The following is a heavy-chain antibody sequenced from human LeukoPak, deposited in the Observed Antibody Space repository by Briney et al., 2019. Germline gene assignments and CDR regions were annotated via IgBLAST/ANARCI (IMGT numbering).Heavy chain of an antibody. D-gene: IGHD3-22*01. V-gene: IGHV3-30*18. J-gene: IGHJ6*02. CDR1: GFTFSSYG. CDR2: ISYDGSNK. CDR3: AKEGYYYDGSGYNYYCGMDV. Sequence: GGSLRLSCAASGFTFSSYGMHWVRQAPGKGLEWVAVISYDGSNKYYADSVKGRFTISRDNSKNTLYLQMNSLRAEDTAVYYCAKEGYYYDGSGYNYYCGMDVWGQGTTVTVSS.